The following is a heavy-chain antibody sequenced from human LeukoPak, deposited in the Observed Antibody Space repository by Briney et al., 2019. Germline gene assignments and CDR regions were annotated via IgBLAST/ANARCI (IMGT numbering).Heavy chain of an antibody. CDR2: ISSSSSYI. CDR3: ARDREGYCSSTSCSETYGMDV. D-gene: IGHD2-2*01. Sequence: GGSLRLSCAASGFTFSSYIMNWVRQAPGKGLEWVSSISSSSSYIYYADSVKGRFTISRDNAKNSLYLQMNSLRAEDTAVYYCARDREGYCSSTSCSETYGMDVWGQGTTVTVSS. V-gene: IGHV3-21*01. CDR1: GFTFSSYI. J-gene: IGHJ6*02.